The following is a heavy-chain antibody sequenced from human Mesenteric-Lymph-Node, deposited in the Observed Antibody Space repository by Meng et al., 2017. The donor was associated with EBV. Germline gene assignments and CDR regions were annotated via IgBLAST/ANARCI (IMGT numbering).Heavy chain of an antibody. J-gene: IGHJ4*02. CDR3: ARESPSMTGAGTFDY. D-gene: IGHD6-13*01. Sequence: QVERVQSGAEVKKAGASVKVSCRASGFTFTAYYIHWVRQAPGQGLEWMGRINPNTGGTDYAQKFQGRVTMTRNTSISTAYMELSSLRSDDTAVYYCARESPSMTGAGTFDYWGQGTLVTVSS. V-gene: IGHV1-2*06. CDR1: GFTFTAYY. CDR2: INPNTGGT.